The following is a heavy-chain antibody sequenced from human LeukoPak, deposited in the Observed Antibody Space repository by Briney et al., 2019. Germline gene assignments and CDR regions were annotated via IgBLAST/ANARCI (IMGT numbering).Heavy chain of an antibody. V-gene: IGHV4-39*07. CDR3: ARVVDDFWSGYSRVQPTHFDY. Sequence: SETLSLTCTVAGGPISSSSYYWGWIRQPPGKGLEWIGSIYYSGSTYYNPSLKSRVTISVDTSKNQFSLKLSSVTAADTAVYYCARVVDDFWSGYSRVQPTHFDYWGQGTLVTVSS. J-gene: IGHJ4*02. CDR2: IYYSGST. CDR1: GGPISSSSYY. D-gene: IGHD3-3*01.